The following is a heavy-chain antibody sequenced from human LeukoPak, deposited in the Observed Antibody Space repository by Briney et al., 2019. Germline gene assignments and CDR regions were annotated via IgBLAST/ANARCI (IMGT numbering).Heavy chain of an antibody. J-gene: IGHJ4*02. CDR1: GNTFTSYY. V-gene: IGHV1-46*01. Sequence: GASVKVSCKASGNTFTSYYVHWVRQAPGQGLEWVGIINPSGGSRTYAQKFQGRVTMTRDTSTSTVYMELSSLRSEDTAVYYCARGVTLTTRPEIWAGDYWGQGTLVTVPS. CDR2: INPSGGSR. CDR3: ARGVTLTTRPEIWAGDY. D-gene: IGHD6-6*01.